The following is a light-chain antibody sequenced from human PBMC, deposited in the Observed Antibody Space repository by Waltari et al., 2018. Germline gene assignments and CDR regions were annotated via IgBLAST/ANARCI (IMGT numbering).Light chain of an antibody. CDR2: GPA. CDR3: HSRETFSTRL. Sequence: SSDLTQDPSLSVALGQTVRITCQGDSLRRYYASWYQQRPGLAPILVLYGPANRPSGIPDRFSGSTSGNTASLTITGAQAEDEADYYCHSRETFSTRLFGGGTRLTV. CDR1: SLRRYY. J-gene: IGLJ2*01. V-gene: IGLV3-19*01.